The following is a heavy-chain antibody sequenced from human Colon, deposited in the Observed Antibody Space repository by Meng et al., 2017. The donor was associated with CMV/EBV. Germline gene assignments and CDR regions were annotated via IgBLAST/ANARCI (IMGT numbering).Heavy chain of an antibody. V-gene: IGHV3-72*01. CDR2: AANKADSYTT. CDR3: TRGYSGIDIYAFDI. J-gene: IGHJ3*02. CDR1: GFIFSDHY. D-gene: IGHD1-26*01. Sequence: GESLKISCAGSGFIFSDHYIDWVRQAPGKGLEWVGRAANKADSYTTEYAASVKGRFTFSRDDSENSVYLQMNSLKSEDTAVYYCTRGYSGIDIYAFDIWGQGTMVTRLL.